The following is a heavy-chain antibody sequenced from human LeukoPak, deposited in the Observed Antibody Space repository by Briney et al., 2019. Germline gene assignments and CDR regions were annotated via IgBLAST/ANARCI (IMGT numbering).Heavy chain of an antibody. CDR1: GFSFSGYG. J-gene: IGHJ4*02. Sequence: AGGSLRLSCTASGFSFSGYGTHWVRQAPGKGLEWLAVISHDASDEYYADSVKGRFTISRDNAKNMIYLQMISLRAEDTAVYYCVKALVGQTSGYWGQGTRVTVST. D-gene: IGHD1-26*01. CDR3: VKALVGQTSGY. CDR2: ISHDASDE. V-gene: IGHV3-30*18.